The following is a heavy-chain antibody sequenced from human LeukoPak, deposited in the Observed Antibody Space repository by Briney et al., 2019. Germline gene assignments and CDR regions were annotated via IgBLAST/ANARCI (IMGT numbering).Heavy chain of an antibody. CDR1: GFTFDDYG. Sequence: GGSLRLSCAASGFTFDDYGMSWVRQGPGKGPEWVSGISWNGSSIGYADSVKGRFTISRDNAKNSLYLQMNSLRAEDTAVYDCARDPTEVFEKLLSTPDYWGQGTLVTVSS. CDR2: ISWNGSSI. V-gene: IGHV3-20*01. D-gene: IGHD3-10*01. J-gene: IGHJ4*02. CDR3: ARDPTEVFEKLLSTPDY.